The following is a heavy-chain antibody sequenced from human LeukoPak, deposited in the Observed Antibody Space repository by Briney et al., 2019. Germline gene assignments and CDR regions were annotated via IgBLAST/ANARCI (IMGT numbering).Heavy chain of an antibody. V-gene: IGHV3-9*01. D-gene: IGHD3-10*01. CDR1: GFTFDNFG. CDR3: AKSTGLYFYGVDV. Sequence: GGSLRLSCAASGFTFDNFGMYWFRQAPGRGLEWVTSISSNSNNIAYADSVKGRFTLSRDNAKNSLYLQMNSLRTEDTALYYCAKSTGLYFYGVDVWGQGTTVTVSS. CDR2: ISSNSNNI. J-gene: IGHJ6*02.